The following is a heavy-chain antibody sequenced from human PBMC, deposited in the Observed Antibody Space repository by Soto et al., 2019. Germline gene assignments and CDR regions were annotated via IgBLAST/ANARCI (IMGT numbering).Heavy chain of an antibody. CDR3: ARGGPWYQQQNWFAP. Sequence: QLQLQESGSGLVKPSQTLSLTCAVSGGSISSGGYSWSWIRQPPGKGLEWIGYIYHSGSTYYNPSRKLRVTISVDRAKTQFSLKLRSLTAADTAVYYGARGGPWYQQQNWFAPWGQGTLVTVSS. CDR2: IYHSGST. V-gene: IGHV4-30-2*01. CDR1: GGSISSGGYS. D-gene: IGHD2-15*01. J-gene: IGHJ5*02.